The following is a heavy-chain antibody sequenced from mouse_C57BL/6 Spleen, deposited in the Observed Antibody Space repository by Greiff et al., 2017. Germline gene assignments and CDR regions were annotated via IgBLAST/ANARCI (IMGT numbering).Heavy chain of an antibody. J-gene: IGHJ4*01. CDR2: ISSGSSTI. Sequence: EVMLVESGGGLVKPGGSLKLSCAASGFTFSDYGMHWVRQAPEKGLEWVAYISSGSSTIYYADTVKGRFTISRDNAKNTLFLQMTSLRSEDTAMYYCAIYSNYAMYYWGQGTSVTVSS. D-gene: IGHD2-5*01. V-gene: IGHV5-17*01. CDR1: GFTFSDYG. CDR3: AIYSNYAMYY.